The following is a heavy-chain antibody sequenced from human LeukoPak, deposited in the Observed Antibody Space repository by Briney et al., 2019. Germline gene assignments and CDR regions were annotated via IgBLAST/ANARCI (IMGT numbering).Heavy chain of an antibody. Sequence: PGGSLRLSCAASGFTFSSYAMSWVRQAPGKGLEWVSGISGSGGYTYYADSVKGRVTISRDNSKNTLYLQMNSLRAEDTAVYYCAKDFRYFDWPFFDYWGQGTLVTVSS. CDR1: GFTFSSYA. J-gene: IGHJ4*02. V-gene: IGHV3-23*01. D-gene: IGHD3-9*01. CDR3: AKDFRYFDWPFFDY. CDR2: ISGSGGYT.